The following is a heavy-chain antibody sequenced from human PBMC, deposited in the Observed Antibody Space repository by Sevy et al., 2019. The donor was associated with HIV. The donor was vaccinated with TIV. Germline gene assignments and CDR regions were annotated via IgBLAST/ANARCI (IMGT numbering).Heavy chain of an antibody. CDR1: GGSISSSNW. V-gene: IGHV4-4*02. D-gene: IGHD3-10*01. CDR2: IYHSGST. J-gene: IGHJ6*02. CDR3: ARFGESRITMVQGVHYYYYGMDV. Sequence: SETLSLTCAVSGGSISSSNWWSWVRQPPGKGLEWIGEIYHSGSTNYNPSLKSRVTISVDKSKNQFSLKLSSVTAADTAVYYCARFGESRITMVQGVHYYYYGMDVWGQRTTVTDSS.